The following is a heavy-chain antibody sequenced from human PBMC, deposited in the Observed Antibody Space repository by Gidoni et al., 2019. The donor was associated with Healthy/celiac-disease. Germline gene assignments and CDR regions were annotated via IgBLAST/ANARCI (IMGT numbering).Heavy chain of an antibody. CDR1: GFTFSSDS. D-gene: IGHD4-17*01. Sequence: EVQLVASGGGLVQPGGSLRLSCAASGFTFSSDSMNWVRQAPGKGLEWVSYISSSSSTIYYADYVKGRFTSSRDNAKNSLYLQMNSLRAEDTAVYYCAREYGDYLDYWGQGTLVTVSS. V-gene: IGHV3-48*01. CDR2: ISSSSSTI. CDR3: AREYGDYLDY. J-gene: IGHJ4*02.